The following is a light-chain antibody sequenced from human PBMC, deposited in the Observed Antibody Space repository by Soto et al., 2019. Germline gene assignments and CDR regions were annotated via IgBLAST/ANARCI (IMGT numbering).Light chain of an antibody. CDR2: DAS. Sequence: DIQMTQSPSTLSASVGDRVTITCRASQSISSWLAWYQQQPGKAPKLLIHDASTLESGVPSRFSASGSGTEFTLTISSLQPDDFAIYYCQQSNSYSPGTFGQGTKLEIK. J-gene: IGKJ2*01. CDR1: QSISSW. CDR3: QQSNSYSPGT. V-gene: IGKV1-5*01.